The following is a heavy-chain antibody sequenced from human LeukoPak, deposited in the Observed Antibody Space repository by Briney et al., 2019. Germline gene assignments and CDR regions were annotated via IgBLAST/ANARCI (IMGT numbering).Heavy chain of an antibody. CDR1: GFIFSDYY. V-gene: IGHV3-11*01. Sequence: GGSLRLSCVASGFIFSDYYMSWIRQAPGKGLEWVSYISSSGSTMYYTDSVKGRFTISRDNAKDSLYLQMNSLRAEDTAVYYCARDPGSGYEEHFDYWGQGTLVTASS. CDR2: ISSSGSTM. J-gene: IGHJ4*02. CDR3: ARDPGSGYEEHFDY. D-gene: IGHD5-12*01.